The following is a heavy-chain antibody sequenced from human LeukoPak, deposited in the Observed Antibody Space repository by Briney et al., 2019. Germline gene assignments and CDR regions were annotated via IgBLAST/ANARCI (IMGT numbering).Heavy chain of an antibody. Sequence: SETLSLTCAVYGGSFSGYYWSWIRQPPGKGLEWIGEINHSGSTNYNPSLKSRVTISVDTSKNQLSLKLSSVTAADTAVYYCASPADYGGNLGYFDYWGQGTLVTVSS. CDR2: INHSGST. CDR1: GGSFSGYY. V-gene: IGHV4-34*01. D-gene: IGHD4-23*01. CDR3: ASPADYGGNLGYFDY. J-gene: IGHJ4*02.